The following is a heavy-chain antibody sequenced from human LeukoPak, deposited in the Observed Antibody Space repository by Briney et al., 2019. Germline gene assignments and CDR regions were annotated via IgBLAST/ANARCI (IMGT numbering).Heavy chain of an antibody. CDR1: GFTFSSYG. CDR3: AKGVQLWYHYYGMDV. Sequence: GRSLRLSCAASGFTFSSYGMHWVRQAPGKGLEWVXVISYDGSDKYYAESVKGRFTISRDNAKKTLYLQMSSLRGEDTAVYYCAKGVQLWYHYYGMDVWGQGTTVIVSS. CDR2: ISYDGSDK. V-gene: IGHV3-30*18. J-gene: IGHJ6*02. D-gene: IGHD5-18*01.